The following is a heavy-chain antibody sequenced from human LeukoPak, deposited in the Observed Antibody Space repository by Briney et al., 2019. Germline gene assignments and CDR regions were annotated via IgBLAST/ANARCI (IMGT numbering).Heavy chain of an antibody. Sequence: KPSETLSLTCAVYGGSFSGYYWSWIRQPPGKGLEWIGEINHSGSTNYNPSLKSRVTISVDTSKNQFSLKLSSVTAADTAVYYCARSVGRFLEWFHFNAYYYGMDVWGQGTTVTVSS. V-gene: IGHV4-34*01. J-gene: IGHJ6*02. CDR2: INHSGST. CDR1: GGSFSGYY. CDR3: ARSVGRFLEWFHFNAYYYGMDV. D-gene: IGHD3-3*01.